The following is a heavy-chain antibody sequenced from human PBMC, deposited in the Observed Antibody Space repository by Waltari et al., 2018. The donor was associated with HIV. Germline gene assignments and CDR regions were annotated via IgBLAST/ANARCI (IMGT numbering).Heavy chain of an antibody. Sequence: EVQLVEAGGGLVTRGGSMRLSCVASGFLLRSVWMHWVSRAPGNGLVGVSRSNTDGSCTDYAGSVKGRFTISRDNAKNTLYLQMNTLRAVDMAVYYCVRGSSSWIGVDHWGQGTLVTVSS. CDR1: GFLLRSVW. D-gene: IGHD3-10*01. V-gene: IGHV3-74*01. CDR3: VRGSSSWIGVDH. CDR2: SNTDGSCT. J-gene: IGHJ4*02.